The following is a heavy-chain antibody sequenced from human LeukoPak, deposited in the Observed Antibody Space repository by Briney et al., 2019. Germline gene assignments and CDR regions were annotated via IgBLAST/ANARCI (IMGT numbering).Heavy chain of an antibody. CDR1: GGSISSYY. Sequence: SETLSLTCTVSGGSISSYYWSWIRQPPGKGLEWIGYIYYSGSTNYNPSLKSRVTISVDTSKNQFSLKLSSVTAADTAVYYCARASHSRYGMDVWGQGTTVTVSS. J-gene: IGHJ6*02. CDR3: ARASHSRYGMDV. V-gene: IGHV4-59*01. CDR2: IYYSGST.